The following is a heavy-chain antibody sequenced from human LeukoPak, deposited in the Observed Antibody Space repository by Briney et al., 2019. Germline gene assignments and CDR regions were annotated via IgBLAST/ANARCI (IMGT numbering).Heavy chain of an antibody. CDR3: ARDCYYDFWSGYYVPHDVFDI. Sequence: GASVKVSCKASGYTFTSYDINWVRQATGQGLEWMGWINPNSGGTLYAQRFQGRVTMTRDTSISTAHMELSRLRSDDTAVYYCARDCYYDFWSGYYVPHDVFDIWGQGTMVTVSS. D-gene: IGHD3-3*01. CDR2: INPNSGGT. V-gene: IGHV1-2*02. J-gene: IGHJ3*02. CDR1: GYTFTSYD.